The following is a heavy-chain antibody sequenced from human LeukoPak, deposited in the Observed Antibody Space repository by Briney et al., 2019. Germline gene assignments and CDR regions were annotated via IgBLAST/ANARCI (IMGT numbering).Heavy chain of an antibody. D-gene: IGHD6-13*01. CDR1: GGSFSGYY. CDR3: ARGLYSSSSY. CDR2: INHSGST. J-gene: IGHJ4*02. V-gene: IGHV4-34*01. Sequence: PSETLSLTCAVYGGSFSGYYWSWIRQPPGKGLEWIGEINHSGSTNYNPSLKSRVTISVDTSKNQFSLKLSSVTAADTAVYYCARGLYSSSSYWGQGTLATVSS.